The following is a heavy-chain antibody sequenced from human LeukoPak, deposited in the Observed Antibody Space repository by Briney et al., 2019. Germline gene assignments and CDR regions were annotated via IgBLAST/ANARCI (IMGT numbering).Heavy chain of an antibody. CDR2: IKKKGDGGTT. D-gene: IGHD3-10*01. V-gene: IGHV3-15*01. CDR3: TTVTMVRDYDY. Sequence: GGTLRLSCAASGFIFSSSGMSWVRQAPGKGLEWVGRIKKKGDGGTTDYAAPVKGRFTISRDDSKNMLYLEMNNLKIEDTAVYYCTTVTMVRDYDYWGQGTLVTVSS. CDR1: GFIFSSSG. J-gene: IGHJ4*02.